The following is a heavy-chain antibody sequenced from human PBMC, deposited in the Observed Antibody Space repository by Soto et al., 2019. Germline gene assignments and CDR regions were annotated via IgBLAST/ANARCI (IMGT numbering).Heavy chain of an antibody. CDR2: INQDGSEK. V-gene: IGHV3-7*03. D-gene: IGHD5-18*01. J-gene: IGHJ4*02. CDR1: GFTFSNYW. CDR3: ARDRAMDDY. Sequence: GGSLRLSCAASGFTFSNYWMNWVRQAPGKGLEWVANINQDGSEKNYVDSVRGRFTISRDNAKNSLYLQMNSLRGEDTAMYYCARDRAMDDYWGQGALVTVPQ.